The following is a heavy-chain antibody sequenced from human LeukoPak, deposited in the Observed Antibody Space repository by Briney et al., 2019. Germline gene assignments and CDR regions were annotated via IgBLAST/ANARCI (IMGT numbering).Heavy chain of an antibody. Sequence: GRSLRLSSAASGFTFSSYAMHWVRQAPGQGLEWVAVISCDGSNKYYADSVKGRFTISRDNSKNTLYLQMNSLRAEDTAVYYCARDMLLVGSSTFFDYWGQGTLVTVSS. CDR2: ISCDGSNK. V-gene: IGHV3-30*04. D-gene: IGHD6-13*01. CDR3: ARDMLLVGSSTFFDY. CDR1: GFTFSSYA. J-gene: IGHJ4*02.